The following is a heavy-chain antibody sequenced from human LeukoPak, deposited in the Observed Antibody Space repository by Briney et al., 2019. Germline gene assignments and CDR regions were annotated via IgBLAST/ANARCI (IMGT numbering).Heavy chain of an antibody. CDR3: AREGLYYYDSSGYYAHY. Sequence: GGSLRLSCAASGFTFSDYYMSWIRQAPGKGLERVSYIGSSGSNIYYADSVKGRFTISRDNAKNSLYLQMNSLRAEDTAVYYCAREGLYYYDSSGYYAHYWGQGTLVTVSS. V-gene: IGHV3-11*04. CDR1: GFTFSDYY. J-gene: IGHJ4*02. CDR2: IGSSGSNI. D-gene: IGHD3-22*01.